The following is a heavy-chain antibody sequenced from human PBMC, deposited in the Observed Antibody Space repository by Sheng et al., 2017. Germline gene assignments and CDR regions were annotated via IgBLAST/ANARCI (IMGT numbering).Heavy chain of an antibody. Sequence: EVQLVESGGGLVQPGGSLRLSCAASGFTFSSYEMNWVRQAPGKGLEWVSYISSSGSTIYYADSVKGRFTISRDNAKNSLYLQMNSLRAEDTAVYYCARCRRYYYDSSGFRYGMDVWGQGTTVTVSS. CDR3: ARCRRYYYDSSGFRYGMDV. J-gene: IGHJ6*02. CDR1: GFTFSSYE. CDR2: ISSSGSTI. V-gene: IGHV3-48*03. D-gene: IGHD3-22*01.